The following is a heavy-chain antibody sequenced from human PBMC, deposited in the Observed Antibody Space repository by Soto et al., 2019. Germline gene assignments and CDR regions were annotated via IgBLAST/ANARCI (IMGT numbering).Heavy chain of an antibody. J-gene: IGHJ1*01. V-gene: IGHV3-23*01. CDR1: GFTFSSSA. D-gene: IGHD5-12*01. Sequence: EVQLLESGGGLVQPGGSLRLSCAASGFTFSSSAMSWVRQAPGKGLHWVSAISGNGDTTYYADSVKGRFTISRDISKNTLYLQMNSLRAEDTAVYYCAKIRGYDLGSTTFQHWGQGTLVTVSS. CDR2: ISGNGDTT. CDR3: AKIRGYDLGSTTFQH.